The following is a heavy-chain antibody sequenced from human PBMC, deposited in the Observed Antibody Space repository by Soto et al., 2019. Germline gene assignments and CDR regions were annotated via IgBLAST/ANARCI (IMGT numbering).Heavy chain of an antibody. CDR1: GFTFSSYG. CDR2: LWHDGSNK. CDR3: ARAQYSGSYIRMDV. V-gene: IGHV3-33*01. J-gene: IGHJ6*02. Sequence: QVQLVESGGGVVQPGRSLRLSCAASGFTFSSYGMHWVRQAPGKGLEWVAVLWHDGSNKYYADSVKGRFIISRDNSKNTLYLQMNSLRAEDTAVYYCARAQYSGSYIRMDVWGQGTTVTVSS. D-gene: IGHD1-26*01.